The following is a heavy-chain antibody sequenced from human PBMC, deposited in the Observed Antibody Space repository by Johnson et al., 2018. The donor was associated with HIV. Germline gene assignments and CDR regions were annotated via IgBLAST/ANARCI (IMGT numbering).Heavy chain of an antibody. J-gene: IGHJ3*02. V-gene: IGHV3-66*02. D-gene: IGHD1-20*01. CDR3: AKGGYNWKFDGFDI. CDR2: IYSGGST. Sequence: VQLVESGGGVERPGGSLRLSCAASGFTFSSYAMSWVRQAPGKGLEWVSAIYSGGSTYYADSVQGRFTISRDNSKNMLYLQMNSLRAEDTAVYYCAKGGYNWKFDGFDIWGQGTMVTVSS. CDR1: GFTFSSYA.